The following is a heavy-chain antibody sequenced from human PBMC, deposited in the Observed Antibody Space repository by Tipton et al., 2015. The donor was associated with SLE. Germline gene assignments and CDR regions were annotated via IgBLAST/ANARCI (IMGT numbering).Heavy chain of an antibody. J-gene: IGHJ4*02. V-gene: IGHV4-34*01. Sequence: LRLSCAVYGGSFSGHTWTWVRQPPGQGLEWIGDINHSGSTNYNPSLKSSVTISVDTSRSQFSLTLTSMTAADTAVYYCAGASRGRVATPRNLVTPGVRFDAWGQGTLATVSS. CDR3: AGASRGRVATPRNLVTPGVRFDA. D-gene: IGHD3-10*01. CDR2: INHSGST. CDR1: GGSFSGHT.